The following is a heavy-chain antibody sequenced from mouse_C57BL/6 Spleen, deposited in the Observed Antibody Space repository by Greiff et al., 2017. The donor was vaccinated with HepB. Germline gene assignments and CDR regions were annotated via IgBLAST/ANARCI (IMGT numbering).Heavy chain of an antibody. Sequence: QVQLKQPGAELVKPGASVKMSCKASGYTFTSYWITWVKQRPGQGLEWIGDIYPGSGSTNYNEKFKSKATLTVDTSSSTAYMQLSSLTSEDSAVYYCARDKLYYGSSAYAMDYWGQGTSVTVSS. J-gene: IGHJ4*01. CDR3: ARDKLYYGSSAYAMDY. V-gene: IGHV1-55*01. CDR1: GYTFTSYW. CDR2: IYPGSGST. D-gene: IGHD1-1*01.